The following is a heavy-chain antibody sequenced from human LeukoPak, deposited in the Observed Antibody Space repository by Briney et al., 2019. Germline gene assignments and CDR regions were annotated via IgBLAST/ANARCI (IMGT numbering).Heavy chain of an antibody. CDR1: GFTFSSYA. Sequence: GGSLRLCCAASGFTFSSYAMSWVRQAPGKGLEWVSTISGSGGSTYYADSVKGRFTISRDNSKNTLYLQMNSLRAEDTAVYYCATGDGYNSRLDYWGQGTLVTVSS. D-gene: IGHD5-24*01. CDR3: ATGDGYNSRLDY. CDR2: ISGSGGST. V-gene: IGHV3-23*01. J-gene: IGHJ4*02.